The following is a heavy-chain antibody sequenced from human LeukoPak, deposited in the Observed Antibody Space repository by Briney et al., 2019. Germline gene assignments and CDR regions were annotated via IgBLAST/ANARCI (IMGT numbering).Heavy chain of an antibody. J-gene: IGHJ3*02. CDR3: AKFPVSEDAFDI. Sequence: PGGSLRLSCAASGFTFDDYAMHWVRQAPGKGLEWVSGISWNSGSIGYADSVKGRFTISRDNAKNSLYLQVNSLRAEDTALYYCAKFPVSEDAFDIWGQGTMVTVSS. CDR1: GFTFDDYA. CDR2: ISWNSGSI. V-gene: IGHV3-9*01.